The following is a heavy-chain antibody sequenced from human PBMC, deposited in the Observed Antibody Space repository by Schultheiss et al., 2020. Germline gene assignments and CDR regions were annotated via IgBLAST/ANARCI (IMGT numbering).Heavy chain of an antibody. CDR3: ARVNRWARIAAAADHYYYYGMDV. V-gene: IGHV4-31*03. J-gene: IGHJ6*02. D-gene: IGHD6-13*01. Sequence: SQTLSLTCTVSGGSISSGGYYWSWIRQHPGKGLEWIGEINHSGSTNYNPSLKSRVTISVDTSKNQFSLKLSSVTAADTAVYYCARVNRWARIAAAADHYYYYGMDVWGQGTTVTVSS. CDR1: GGSISSGGYY. CDR2: INHSGST.